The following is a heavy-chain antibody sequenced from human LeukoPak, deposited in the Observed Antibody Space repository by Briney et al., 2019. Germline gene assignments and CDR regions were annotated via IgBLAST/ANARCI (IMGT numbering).Heavy chain of an antibody. CDR1: RGSINSSSYY. V-gene: IGHV4-39*07. D-gene: IGHD5-18*01. Sequence: PSETLSLTCTVSRGSINSSSYYWGWIRQPPGKGLEWIGSIYYSGSTYYNPSLKSRVTISVDTSKKQFSLKLSSVTAADTAVYYCARVDTAIRLPDYWGQGTLVTVSS. CDR3: ARVDTAIRLPDY. J-gene: IGHJ4*02. CDR2: IYYSGST.